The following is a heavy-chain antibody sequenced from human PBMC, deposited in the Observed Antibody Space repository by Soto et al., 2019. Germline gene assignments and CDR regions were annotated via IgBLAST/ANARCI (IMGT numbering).Heavy chain of an antibody. Sequence: QVPRVESGGGVVQPGRSLRLSCAASGFTFSSYGMHWVRQAPGKGLEWVAVIWYDGSNKYYADSVKGRFTISRDNSKNTLYLQMNSLRVEDTAVYYCARDRYSSGWYDLDYWGQGTLVTVSS. J-gene: IGHJ4*02. CDR2: IWYDGSNK. V-gene: IGHV3-33*01. CDR1: GFTFSSYG. CDR3: ARDRYSSGWYDLDY. D-gene: IGHD6-19*01.